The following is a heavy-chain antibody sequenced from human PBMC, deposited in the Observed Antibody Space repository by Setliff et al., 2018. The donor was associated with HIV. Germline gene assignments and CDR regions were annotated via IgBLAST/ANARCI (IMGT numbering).Heavy chain of an antibody. D-gene: IGHD3-3*01. V-gene: IGHV4-28*01. Sequence: SETLSLTCAVSGYSISTNEWWGWIRQPPGKGLAWIGYIYYSGSTNYNPSLKSRVTISVDTSKNQFSLNLSSVTAADTAVYYCASLDFWSGYMWGQGTLVTVSS. CDR3: ASLDFWSGYM. CDR2: IYYSGST. CDR1: GYSISTNEW. J-gene: IGHJ4*02.